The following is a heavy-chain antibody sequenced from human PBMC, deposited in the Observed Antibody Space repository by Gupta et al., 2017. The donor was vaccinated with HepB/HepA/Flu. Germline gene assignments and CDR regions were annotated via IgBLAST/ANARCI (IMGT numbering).Heavy chain of an antibody. D-gene: IGHD3-10*01. J-gene: IGHJ4*02. CDR2: IYYSGNP. CDR1: GGSISNSDYY. V-gene: IGHV4-39*01. Sequence: HLLLLESGPGLVKPSETLSLTCTVAGGSISNSDYYWGWIRQSPGKGLESIGNIYYSGNPHYNPSLMSRVTMTVETSKNQFSLKLTSVTAADTAVYYCARLVRGGLYYFDYWGQGALVTVSS. CDR3: ARLVRGGLYYFDY.